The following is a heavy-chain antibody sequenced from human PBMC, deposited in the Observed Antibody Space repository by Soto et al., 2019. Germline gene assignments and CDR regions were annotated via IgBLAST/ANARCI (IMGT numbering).Heavy chain of an antibody. CDR2: ISSSSSYI. V-gene: IGHV3-21*01. CDR1: EVNSSSYS. D-gene: IGHD3-16*01. Sequence: GPLRDSCGAAEVNSSSYSMNWVSQAPGKGLEWVSSISSSSSYIYYADSVKGRFTISRDNAKNSLYLQMNSLRAEDTAVYYCARDRRALAFAYWGQGTLVTVSS. CDR3: ARDRRALAFAY. J-gene: IGHJ4*02.